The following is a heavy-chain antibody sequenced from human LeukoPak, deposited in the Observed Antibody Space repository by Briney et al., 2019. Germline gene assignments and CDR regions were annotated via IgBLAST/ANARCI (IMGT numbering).Heavy chain of an antibody. D-gene: IGHD4-11*01. CDR1: GGSFSGYY. CDR3: AGARLLTTVPAAKAGDWFDP. J-gene: IGHJ5*02. V-gene: IGHV4-34*01. CDR2: INHSGST. Sequence: SETLSLTCAVYGGSFSGYYWSWIRQPPGKGLEWIGEINHSGSTNYNPSLKSRVTISADTSKNQFSLKLSSVTAADTAVYYCAGARLLTTVPAAKAGDWFDPWGQGTLVTVSS.